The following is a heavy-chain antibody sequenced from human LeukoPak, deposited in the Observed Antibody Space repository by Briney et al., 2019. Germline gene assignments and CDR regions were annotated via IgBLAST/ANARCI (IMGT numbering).Heavy chain of an antibody. V-gene: IGHV3-74*01. CDR3: ARDTGYFDWLMIDY. CDR2: IKGDGSST. Sequence: GGSLRLSCAASGFTFTTYWMHWVRQVPGKGLVWVARIKGDGSSTRHADSMKGRFTISRDNAKNTLYLQMNSLRDEDTAVYYCARDTGYFDWLMIDYWGQGTLVTVSS. J-gene: IGHJ4*02. CDR1: GFTFTTYW. D-gene: IGHD3-9*01.